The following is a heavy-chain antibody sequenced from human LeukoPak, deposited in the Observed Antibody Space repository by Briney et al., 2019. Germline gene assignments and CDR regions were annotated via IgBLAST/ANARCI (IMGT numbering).Heavy chain of an antibody. CDR2: ISYDGSNK. V-gene: IGHV3-30*19. Sequence: GVSLRLSCAASGFTFSSYGTHWVRQAPGKGLEWVAVISYDGSNKYYADSVKGRFTISRDNSKNTLYLQMNSLRAEDTAVYYCARDPSEGSKPSYFDYWGQGTLVTVSS. CDR1: GFTFSSYG. D-gene: IGHD3-10*01. J-gene: IGHJ4*02. CDR3: ARDPSEGSKPSYFDY.